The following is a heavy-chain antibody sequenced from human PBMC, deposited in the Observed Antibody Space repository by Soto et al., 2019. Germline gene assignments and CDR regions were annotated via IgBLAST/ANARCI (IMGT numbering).Heavy chain of an antibody. CDR2: IVPIVDTA. D-gene: IGHD6-13*01. CDR3: ARDNSRTFPAAPGDKKSDSSGWWFDP. V-gene: IGHV1-69*13. Sequence: ASVKVSCKTSGGTFSSYAISWVRQAPGQGLEWMGGIVPIVDTATYAQKFQGRVTITADESTSTAYMELSRLRSEDTAIYYCARDNSRTFPAAPGDKKSDSSGWWFDPWGQGTLVTVSS. CDR1: GGTFSSYA. J-gene: IGHJ5*02.